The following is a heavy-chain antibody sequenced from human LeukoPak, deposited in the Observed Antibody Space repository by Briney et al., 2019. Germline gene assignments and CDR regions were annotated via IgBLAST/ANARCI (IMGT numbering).Heavy chain of an antibody. CDR1: GFAFSSYS. D-gene: IGHD1-26*01. CDR2: ISSSSSYI. J-gene: IGHJ3*02. CDR3: ARSGSSDAFDI. Sequence: PGGSLRLSCAASGFAFSSYSMNWVRQAPGKGLEWVSSISSSSSYIYYADSVKGRFTISRDNAKNSLYLQMDSLRAEDTAVYYCARSGSSDAFDIWGQGTMVTVSS. V-gene: IGHV3-21*01.